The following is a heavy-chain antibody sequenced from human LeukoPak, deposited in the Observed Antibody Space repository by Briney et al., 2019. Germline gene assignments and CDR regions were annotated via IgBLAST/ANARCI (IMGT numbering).Heavy chain of an antibody. CDR3: ARYSSGYGN. Sequence: SGTLSLTCAVSGGSISSNNWWSWLRQPPGKGLEWIGDFHHSGSSNYNPSLNSRVTISVDRSKNQFSLNLSSVTAADTAVYYCARYSSGYGNWGQGTLVTVSS. CDR1: GGSISSNNW. D-gene: IGHD3-22*01. CDR2: FHHSGSS. V-gene: IGHV4-4*02. J-gene: IGHJ4*02.